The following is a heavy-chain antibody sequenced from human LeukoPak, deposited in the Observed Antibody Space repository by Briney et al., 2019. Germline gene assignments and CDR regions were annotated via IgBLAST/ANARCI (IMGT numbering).Heavy chain of an antibody. D-gene: IGHD4-17*01. CDR2: IYYSGST. J-gene: IGHJ4*02. Sequence: SETLSFTCAVYGGSFSGYYWSWIRQPPGKGLEWIGYIYYSGSTYYNPSLKSRVTISVDTSKNQFSLKLSSVTAADTAVYYCARDSYGDYVESLDYWGQGTLVTVSS. CDR3: ARDSYGDYVESLDY. V-gene: IGHV4-34*01. CDR1: GGSFSGYY.